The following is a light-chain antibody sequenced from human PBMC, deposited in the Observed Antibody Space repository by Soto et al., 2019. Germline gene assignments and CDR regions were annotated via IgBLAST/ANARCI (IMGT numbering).Light chain of an antibody. V-gene: IGLV2-14*02. CDR2: EGS. CDR1: SNDVGSYNL. Sequence: QSVLTQPASVSGSPGQSITISCTGTSNDVGSYNLVSWYQQHPGKAPKLMIYEGSKRPSGVSNRFSGSKSGNTASLTISGLQAEDEADYYCSSYTSSYVFGTGTKLTVL. J-gene: IGLJ1*01. CDR3: SSYTSSYV.